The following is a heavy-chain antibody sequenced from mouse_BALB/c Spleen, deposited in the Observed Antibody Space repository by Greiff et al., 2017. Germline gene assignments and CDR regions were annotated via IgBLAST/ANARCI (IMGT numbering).Heavy chain of an antibody. Sequence: EVMLVESGGGLVQPGGSLRLSCATSGFTFTDYYMSWVRQPPGKALEWLGFIRNKANGYTTEYSASVKGRFTISRDNSQSILYLQMNTLRAEDSATYYCARDKGNYEAWFADWGQGTLVTVSA. J-gene: IGHJ3*01. D-gene: IGHD2-1*01. V-gene: IGHV7-3*02. CDR2: IRNKANGYTT. CDR3: ARDKGNYEAWFAD. CDR1: GFTFTDYY.